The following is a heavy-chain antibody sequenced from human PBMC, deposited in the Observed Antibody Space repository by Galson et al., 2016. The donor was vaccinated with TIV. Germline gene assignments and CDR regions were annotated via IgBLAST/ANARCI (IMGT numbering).Heavy chain of an antibody. J-gene: IGHJ4*02. V-gene: IGHV1-69*13. D-gene: IGHD2-21*02. CDR1: GDTFSSYP. CDR3: ARANACGGACYYFDF. Sequence: SVKVSCKASGDTFSSYPFNWVRQAPGQGLEWVGGFIPLFGTANYAQKFQGRVTISADESTSTLYMEVRSLRSEDTAVYYCARANACGGACYYFDFWGQGTLVTVSS. CDR2: FIPLFGTA.